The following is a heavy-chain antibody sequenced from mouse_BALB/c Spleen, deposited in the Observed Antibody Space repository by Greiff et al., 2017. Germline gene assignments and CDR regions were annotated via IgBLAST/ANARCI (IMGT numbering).Heavy chain of an antibody. Sequence: EVQRVESGGGLVKPGGSLKLSCAASGFAFSSYDMSWVRQTPEKRLEWVAYISSGGGSTYYPDTVKGRFTISRDNAKNTLYLQMSSLKSEDTAMYYCARHVYYYGSSYVHFDYWGQGTTLTVSS. D-gene: IGHD1-1*01. J-gene: IGHJ2*01. CDR3: ARHVYYYGSSYVHFDY. CDR1: GFAFSSYD. CDR2: ISSGGGST. V-gene: IGHV5-12-1*01.